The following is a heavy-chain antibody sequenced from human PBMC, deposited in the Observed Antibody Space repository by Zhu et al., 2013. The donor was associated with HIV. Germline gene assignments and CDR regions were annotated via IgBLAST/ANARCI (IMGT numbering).Heavy chain of an antibody. J-gene: IGHJ4*02. CDR1: GYTFKSYG. D-gene: IGHD1-7*01. Sequence: QVQLVQSGAEVKKPGASVKVSCKASGYTFKSYGISWVRRAPGQGLEWMGWISTYNGNTDYAQRLQGRVTMTTDTSTSTAYMELRNLRSDDTAVVLIVLRDRDYVELPGIRNFDYWGQGTL. CDR3: VLRDRDYVELPGIRNFDY. CDR2: ISTYNGNT. V-gene: IGHV1-18*01.